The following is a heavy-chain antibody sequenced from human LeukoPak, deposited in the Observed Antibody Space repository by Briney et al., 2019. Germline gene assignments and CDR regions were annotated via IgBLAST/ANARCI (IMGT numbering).Heavy chain of an antibody. CDR3: AKEGEPFRGYLHV. V-gene: IGHV3-33*03. CDR2: IHNDGTMG. J-gene: IGHJ6*03. Sequence: GGSLRLSCVGSGFTFSRVGMQWVRQAPGKGLEWVAVIHNDGTMGQYADTVQGRFNISKDNSQDTLYLQMNSLRDDDTAVYYCAKEGEPFRGYLHVWGKGTTVIVSS. CDR1: GFTFSRVG. D-gene: IGHD1-14*01.